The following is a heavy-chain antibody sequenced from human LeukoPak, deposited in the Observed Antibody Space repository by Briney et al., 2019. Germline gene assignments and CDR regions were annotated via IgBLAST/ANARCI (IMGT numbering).Heavy chain of an antibody. CDR2: IKQDGTEK. J-gene: IGHJ4*02. CDR3: ARDCGGGAPCFDS. V-gene: IGHV3-7*03. CDR1: GVTFSNYW. Sequence: GGSLRLSCEASGVTFSNYWMSWVCQAPGMGPEWLANIKQDGTEKFYMAPVRGRFIISRDNAKSSLYLQMNSLRVEDTAVYYCARDCGGGAPCFDSWGQGTLVTVSS. D-gene: IGHD3-16*01.